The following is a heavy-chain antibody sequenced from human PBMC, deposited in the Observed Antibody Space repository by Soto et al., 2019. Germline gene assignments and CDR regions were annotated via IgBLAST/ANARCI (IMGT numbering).Heavy chain of an antibody. V-gene: IGHV3-30*03. CDR2: ISIRGGDE. CDR1: GFTFSSYA. CDR3: ARGTIVARQHLAY. D-gene: IGHD6-6*01. Sequence: QVQLVESGGGVVQPGKSLRLSCAASGFTFSSYAMHWARQAPGEGLEWVTGISIRGGDEYNAESVRGRFTISRDDSKTTLYLQMDSLRVEDTAVYYCARGTIVARQHLAYWGQGTLVTVSS. J-gene: IGHJ4*02.